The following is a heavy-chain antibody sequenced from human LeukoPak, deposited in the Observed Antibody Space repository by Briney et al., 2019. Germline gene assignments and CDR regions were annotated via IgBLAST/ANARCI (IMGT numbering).Heavy chain of an antibody. CDR2: IGTAGDT. CDR1: GFTFSNYA. D-gene: IGHD1-26*01. Sequence: GGPLRLSCAASGFTFSNYAMHWVRQATGKGLEWVSAIGTAGDTFYPGSVKGRFTISRENAKNSLYLQMNSLRAEDTAVYYCARQMTPHGNFDYWGQGTLVTVSS. J-gene: IGHJ4*02. V-gene: IGHV3-13*01. CDR3: ARQMTPHGNFDY.